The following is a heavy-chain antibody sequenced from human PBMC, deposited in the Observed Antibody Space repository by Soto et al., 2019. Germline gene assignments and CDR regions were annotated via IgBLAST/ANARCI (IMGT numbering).Heavy chain of an antibody. D-gene: IGHD2-21*01. Sequence: PGGSLRVSWAAAGGPFGSYSRNWVRPAPGKGLEWVSSISSSSSYIYYADSVKGRFTISRDNAKNSLYLQMNSLRAEDTAVYYCARDHLLGLYYFDYWGQGTLVTVSS. CDR2: ISSSSSYI. CDR3: ARDHLLGLYYFDY. V-gene: IGHV3-21*01. J-gene: IGHJ4*02. CDR1: GGPFGSYS.